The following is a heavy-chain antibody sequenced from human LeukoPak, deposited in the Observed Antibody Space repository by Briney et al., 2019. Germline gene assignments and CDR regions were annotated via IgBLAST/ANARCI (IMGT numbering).Heavy chain of an antibody. CDR2: IYYSGST. V-gene: IGHV4-59*08. CDR3: ARHGSISRYFDY. D-gene: IGHD1-1*01. J-gene: IGHJ4*02. CDR1: GGSISSYY. Sequence: SETLSLTCTVSGGSISSYYWSWIRQPPGKGLEWIGYIYYSGSTNYNPSLKSRVTISVDTSKNQFSLKLSSVTAADTAVYYCARHGSISRYFDYWGQGTPVTVSS.